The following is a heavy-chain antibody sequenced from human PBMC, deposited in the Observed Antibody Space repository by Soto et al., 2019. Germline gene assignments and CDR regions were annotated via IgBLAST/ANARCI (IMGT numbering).Heavy chain of an antibody. Sequence: PSENLSLTCDVYGGPFSGYYCTWIRQPPGKGLEWSGEINDSGSTNYNPSLNSRVTISVDTSKNQFPLKLSSVTAADTAVYYCARGGSGSYYGYYYYYMDVWGKGTTVTVSS. CDR2: INDSGST. J-gene: IGHJ6*03. D-gene: IGHD3-10*01. CDR1: GGPFSGYY. CDR3: ARGGSGSYYGYYYYYMDV. V-gene: IGHV4-34*01.